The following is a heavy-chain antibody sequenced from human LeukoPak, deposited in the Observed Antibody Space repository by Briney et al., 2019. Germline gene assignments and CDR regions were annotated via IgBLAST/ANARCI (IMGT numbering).Heavy chain of an antibody. CDR1: GYTFTSYA. Sequence: ASVKVSCKASGYTFTSYAMHWVRQAPGQRLEWMGWINAGNGNTKYSQKFQGRVTITRDTSASTAYMELSSPRSEDTAVYYCARDFEWLRSFDPWGQGTLVTVSS. CDR2: INAGNGNT. CDR3: ARDFEWLRSFDP. J-gene: IGHJ5*02. V-gene: IGHV1-3*01. D-gene: IGHD5-12*01.